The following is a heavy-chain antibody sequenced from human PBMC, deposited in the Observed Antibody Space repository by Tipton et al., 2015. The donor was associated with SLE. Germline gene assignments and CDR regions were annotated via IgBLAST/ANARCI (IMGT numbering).Heavy chain of an antibody. Sequence: LSLTCTVSGYSISSGYYWGWIRQAPGKGLEWVANIKQDGSEKYYVDSVKGRFTISRDNAKNSLYLQMNSLRAEDTAVYYCARDGTTANWYFDLWGRGTLVTVSS. V-gene: IGHV3-7*01. J-gene: IGHJ2*01. CDR1: GYSISSGYY. CDR3: ARDGTTANWYFDL. D-gene: IGHD4-17*01. CDR2: IKQDGSEK.